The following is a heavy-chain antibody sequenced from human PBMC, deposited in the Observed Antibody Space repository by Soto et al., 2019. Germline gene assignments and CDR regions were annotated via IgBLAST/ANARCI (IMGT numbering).Heavy chain of an antibody. J-gene: IGHJ5*02. CDR3: ARDLGYCSSTSCQNWFDP. CDR2: IIPILGIA. D-gene: IGHD2-2*01. Sequence: SVKVSCKASGGTFSSYTISWVRQAPGQGLEWMGRIIPILGIANYAQKFQGRVTITADKSTSTAYMELSSLRSEDTAVYYSARDLGYCSSTSCQNWFDPWGQGTLVTVSS. V-gene: IGHV1-69*04. CDR1: GGTFSSYT.